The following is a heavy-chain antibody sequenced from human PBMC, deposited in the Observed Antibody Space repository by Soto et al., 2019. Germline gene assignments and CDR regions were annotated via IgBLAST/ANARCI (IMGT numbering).Heavy chain of an antibody. J-gene: IGHJ4*02. CDR2: ISSNGGTT. V-gene: IGHV3-64*01. CDR1: GFTFSSYD. CDR3: VRRVSGNYDY. Sequence: EVLLAESGGGMVQPGGSLRLSCVASGFTFSSYDMQWVRQAPGKGLEYVSSISSNGGTTYYGNSVKGRFTISRDNSKNTLYLQMGSLRAEDMAVYYCVRRVSGNYDYWGQGTLVTVSS. D-gene: IGHD1-7*01.